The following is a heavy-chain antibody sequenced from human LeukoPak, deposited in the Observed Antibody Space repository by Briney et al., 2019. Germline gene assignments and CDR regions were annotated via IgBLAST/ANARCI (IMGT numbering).Heavy chain of an antibody. Sequence: GGSLRLSCAASGFTFSSYAMSWVRQAPGKGLEWVSAISGSGGSTYYADSVKGRFTISKDNSKKTLDLQMNSLRAEDTAVYYCARDRGIVGTTGYYYMDVWGKGTAVTVSS. J-gene: IGHJ6*03. CDR2: ISGSGGST. V-gene: IGHV3-23*01. CDR1: GFTFSSYA. D-gene: IGHD1-26*01. CDR3: ARDRGIVGTTGYYYMDV.